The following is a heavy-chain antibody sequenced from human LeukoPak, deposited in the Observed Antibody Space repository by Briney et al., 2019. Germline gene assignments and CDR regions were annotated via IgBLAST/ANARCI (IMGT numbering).Heavy chain of an antibody. CDR2: IYHSGST. J-gene: IGHJ6*03. CDR1: GYSISSGDY. D-gene: IGHD3-10*01. Sequence: SETLSLTCAVSGYSISSGDYWGWIRQPPGKGLEWIGNIYHSGSTFYNPSLKSRVTISVHTSKNQFSLKLSSVTAADTAVYYCARITGSYCYYYMDVWGKGTTVTVSS. CDR3: ARITGSYCYYYMDV. V-gene: IGHV4-38-2*01.